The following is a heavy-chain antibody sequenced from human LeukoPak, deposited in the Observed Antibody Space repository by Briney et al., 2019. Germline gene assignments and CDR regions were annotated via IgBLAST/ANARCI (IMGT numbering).Heavy chain of an antibody. J-gene: IGHJ4*02. CDR1: GFTFSSYG. D-gene: IGHD4-17*01. Sequence: GGSLRLSCAASGFTFSSYGMHWVRQAPGKGLEWVAVIWYDGSNKYYADSVKGRFTISRDNSKNTLYLQMNSLRAEDTAVHYCAKDGYGDSISYFDYWGQGTLVTVSS. CDR2: IWYDGSNK. V-gene: IGHV3-33*06. CDR3: AKDGYGDSISYFDY.